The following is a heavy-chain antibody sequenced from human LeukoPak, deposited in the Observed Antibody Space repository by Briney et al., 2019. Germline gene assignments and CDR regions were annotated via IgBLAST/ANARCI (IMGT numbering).Heavy chain of an antibody. D-gene: IGHD6-6*01. J-gene: IGHJ4*02. CDR2: IWYDGGND. Sequence: GGSLRLSCAASGFTFSTFGMYWVRQAPGKGVEWVAVIWYDGGNDDYADSVKGRFTISRDNSKNTLYLQLSSLRPDDTAVYYCAKGAPSSSSIFDFWGPGTLVTVSS. CDR3: AKGAPSSSSIFDF. V-gene: IGHV3-33*06. CDR1: GFTFSTFG.